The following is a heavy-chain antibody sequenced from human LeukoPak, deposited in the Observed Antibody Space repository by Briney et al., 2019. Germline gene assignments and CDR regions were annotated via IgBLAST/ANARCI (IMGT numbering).Heavy chain of an antibody. V-gene: IGHV4-59*01. CDR1: GASTSAYY. CDR3: AHSKRGGGYYINAFAV. J-gene: IGHJ3*01. CDR2: SYSGGNA. D-gene: IGHD1-26*01. Sequence: SETLSLTCTVSGASTSAYYWSWIRQPPAKGLEWIGYSYSGGNANYNPSLKSRVTISIDTSENQFSLRLTSVTAADTAIYFCAHSKRGGGYYINAFAVWGQGALVTISS.